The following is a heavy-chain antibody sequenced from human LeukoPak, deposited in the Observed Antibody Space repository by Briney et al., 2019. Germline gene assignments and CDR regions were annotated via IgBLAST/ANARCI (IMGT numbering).Heavy chain of an antibody. Sequence: GGSLRLSCVTSGFTFSNYAMSWVRQAPGKGLEWVGRMKSESGGGATDYAAPVKGRFTISRDDSKNMLYLQMNRLKTEDTAVYYCTTRAPDGLVPRWGQGTLVTVSS. V-gene: IGHV3-15*01. J-gene: IGHJ4*02. D-gene: IGHD3/OR15-3a*01. CDR1: GFTFSNYA. CDR2: MKSESGGGAT. CDR3: TTRAPDGLVPR.